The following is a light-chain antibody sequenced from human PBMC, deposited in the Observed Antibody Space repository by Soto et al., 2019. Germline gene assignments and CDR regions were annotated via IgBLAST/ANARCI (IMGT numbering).Light chain of an antibody. J-gene: IGKJ1*01. CDR1: QSVSNNY. CDR3: QQYGSSGT. Sequence: EIVLTQSPGTLSLCPGERATLSCGASQSVSNNYLAWYQQKPGQAPRLLIYGASNRATGIPDRFSGSGSGTDFTLTISRLEPEDFAVYYCQQYGSSGTFGQGTKVDI. V-gene: IGKV3-20*01. CDR2: GAS.